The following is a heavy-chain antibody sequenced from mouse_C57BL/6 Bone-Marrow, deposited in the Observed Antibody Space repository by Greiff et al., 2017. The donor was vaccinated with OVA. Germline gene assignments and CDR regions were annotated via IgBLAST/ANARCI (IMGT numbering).Heavy chain of an antibody. CDR2: IYPGNGDT. CDR3: ARDLITTVVAKGFDY. D-gene: IGHD1-1*01. CDR1: GYTFTSYN. V-gene: IGHV1-12*01. Sequence: QVQLQQSGAELVRPGASVTMSCKASGYTFTSYNMHWVKQTPRQGLEWIGAIYPGNGDTSYNQKFKGKATLTVDKSSSTAYMQLSSLTSEDSAVYFCARDLITTVVAKGFDYWGQGTTLTVSS. J-gene: IGHJ2*01.